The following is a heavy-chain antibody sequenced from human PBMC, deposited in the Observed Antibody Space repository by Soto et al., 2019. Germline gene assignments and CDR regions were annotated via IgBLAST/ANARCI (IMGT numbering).Heavy chain of an antibody. CDR1: GDSVSSNSAA. Sequence: PSQTLSLTCAISGDSVSSNSAAWNWIRQSPSRGLDWLGRTYYRSKWYNDYAVSVKSRITINPDTSKNQFSLQLNSVTPEDTAVYYCAKGYCSSTSCYAEWYFDYWGQGTLVTVSS. CDR2: TYYRSKWYN. D-gene: IGHD2-2*01. CDR3: AKGYCSSTSCYAEWYFDY. J-gene: IGHJ4*02. V-gene: IGHV6-1*01.